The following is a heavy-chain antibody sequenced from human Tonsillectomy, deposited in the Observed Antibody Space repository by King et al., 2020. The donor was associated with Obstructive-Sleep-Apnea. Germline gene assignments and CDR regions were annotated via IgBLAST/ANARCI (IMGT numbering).Heavy chain of an antibody. V-gene: IGHV3-53*04. CDR1: GFTVSSNY. CDR2: IYSGGST. CDR3: ASGYSSSWYDYYYYGMDV. J-gene: IGHJ6*02. D-gene: IGHD6-13*01. Sequence: VQLVESGGGLVQPGGSLRLSCAASGFTVSSNYMSWVRQAPGKGLEWVSVIYSGGSTYYADSVKGRFTISRHNSKNTLYLQMNSLRAEDTAVYYCASGYSSSWYDYYYYGMDVWGQVTTVTVSS.